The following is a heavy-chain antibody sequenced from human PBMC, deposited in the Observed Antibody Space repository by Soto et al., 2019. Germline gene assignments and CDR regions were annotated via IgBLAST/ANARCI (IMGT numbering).Heavy chain of an antibody. J-gene: IGHJ4*02. CDR2: IRASGVTT. CDR3: AKGAIGRLDY. V-gene: IGHV3-23*01. CDR1: GFTFSNYA. Sequence: DVQLLDSGGGLVQPGRSLRLSCAASGFTFSNYAMSWVRQAPGKGLEWVSTIRASGVTTFYADSARGRFTISRDNSKNSLSLQMNSLTADDTAIYYCAKGAIGRLDYWGQGTLVTVS. D-gene: IGHD1-26*01.